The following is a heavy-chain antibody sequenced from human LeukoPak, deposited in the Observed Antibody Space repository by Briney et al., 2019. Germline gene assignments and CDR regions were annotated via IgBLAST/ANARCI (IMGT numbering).Heavy chain of an antibody. V-gene: IGHV1-2*02. J-gene: IGHJ4*02. Sequence: ASVKVSCKASGYTFSGYYIHWVRQAPGQGLEWMGWINPNNGATSYAQKFQGGVTLTRDTSVTTFYMEVSRLTSDDTAVYFCARYNWNDVVSALDYWGQGTLVTVSS. D-gene: IGHD1-1*01. CDR3: ARYNWNDVVSALDY. CDR2: INPNNGAT. CDR1: GYTFSGYY.